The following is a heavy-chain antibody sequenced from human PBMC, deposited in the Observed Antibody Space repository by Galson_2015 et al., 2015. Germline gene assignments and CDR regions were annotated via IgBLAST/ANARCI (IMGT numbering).Heavy chain of an antibody. D-gene: IGHD1-26*01. CDR3: ARDLGGIARGEGRLISGSYSEPQVRAFDI. J-gene: IGHJ3*02. Sequence: SVKVSCKASGYTFTGYYKHWVRQAPGQGLEWMGWINPNSGGTNYAQKFQGWVTMTRDTSISTAYMELSRLRSDDTAVYDCARDLGGIARGEGRLISGSYSEPQVRAFDIWGQGTMVTVSS. V-gene: IGHV1-2*04. CDR2: INPNSGGT. CDR1: GYTFTGYY.